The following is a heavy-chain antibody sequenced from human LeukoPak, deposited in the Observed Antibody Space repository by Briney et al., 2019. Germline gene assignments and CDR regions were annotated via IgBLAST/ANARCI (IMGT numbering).Heavy chain of an antibody. D-gene: IGHD2-21*02. Sequence: PSETLSLTCTVSGGSISSSSYYWGWIRQPPGKGLEWIGSIYYSGSTYYNPSLKSRVTISVDTSKNQFSLKLSSVTAADTAVYYCAREGSGAWTFDYWGQGTLVTVSS. CDR1: GGSISSSSYY. V-gene: IGHV4-39*07. CDR2: IYYSGST. J-gene: IGHJ4*02. CDR3: AREGSGAWTFDY.